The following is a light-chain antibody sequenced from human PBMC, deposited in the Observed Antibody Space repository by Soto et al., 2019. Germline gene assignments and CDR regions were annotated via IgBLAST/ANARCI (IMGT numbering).Light chain of an antibody. V-gene: IGLV2-14*01. CDR1: SSDVGGYNY. J-gene: IGLJ1*01. Sequence: QSALTQPASVSGSPGQSITISCTGTSSDVGGYNYVSWYQQHPGKAPKLMIYDVSNRPSGVSNRFSGSKSGNTASLTISGLQAEDEADYSCSSYTSSSLWVFGTGTKLTVL. CDR3: SSYTSSSLWV. CDR2: DVS.